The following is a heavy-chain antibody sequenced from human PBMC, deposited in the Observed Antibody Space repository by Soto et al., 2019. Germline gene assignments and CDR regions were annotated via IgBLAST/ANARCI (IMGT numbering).Heavy chain of an antibody. CDR3: TSGPPMYCSSSSCYASAFDY. V-gene: IGHV3-74*01. CDR2: INSDGSST. CDR1: GFTLSSYW. D-gene: IGHD2-2*01. Sequence: EVQLVESGGGLVQPGGSLRLSCAASGFTLSSYWMHWVRQAPGKGLVWVSRINSDGSSTSYADSVKGRFTISRDNAKNTLYLQMNSLRAEDTAVYYCTSGPPMYCSSSSCYASAFDYWGQGTLVTVSS. J-gene: IGHJ4*02.